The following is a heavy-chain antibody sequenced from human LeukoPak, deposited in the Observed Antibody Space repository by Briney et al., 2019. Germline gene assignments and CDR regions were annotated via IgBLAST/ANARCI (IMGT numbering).Heavy chain of an antibody. V-gene: IGHV4-59*01. J-gene: IGHJ5*02. Sequence: PSETLSLTCTVSGGSISSYYWRWIRQPPGKGLEWIGHIYYSGSTNYNPSLKSRVTISVDTSKNQFSLKLSSVTAADTAVYYCARGVVPAAIRSSKGANWFDPWGQGTLVTVSS. D-gene: IGHD2-2*02. CDR3: ARGVVPAAIRSSKGANWFDP. CDR2: IYYSGST. CDR1: GGSISSYY.